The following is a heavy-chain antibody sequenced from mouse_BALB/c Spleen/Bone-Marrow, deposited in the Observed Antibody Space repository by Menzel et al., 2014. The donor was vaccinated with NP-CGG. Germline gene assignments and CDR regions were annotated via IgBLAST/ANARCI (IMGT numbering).Heavy chain of an antibody. J-gene: IGHJ1*01. CDR1: GFSLSTSGMG. V-gene: IGHV8-12*01. D-gene: IGHD1-1*01. Sequence: ESGPGILQPSQTLSLTCSFSGFSLSTSGMGVSWIRQPSGKGLEWLAHIYWDDDKRYNPSLKSRLTISKDTSRNQVFLKITSVDTADTATYNCARRGITTVVATWYFDVWGAGTTVTVSS. CDR2: IYWDDDK. CDR3: ARRGITTVVATWYFDV.